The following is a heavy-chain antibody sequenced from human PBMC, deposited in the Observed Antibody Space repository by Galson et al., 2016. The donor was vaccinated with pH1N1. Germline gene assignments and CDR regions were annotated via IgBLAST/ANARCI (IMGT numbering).Heavy chain of an antibody. Sequence: SLRLSCAASGFTVSPNDMSWFRQAPGKGLEWVSVIYSGGNTYYTDSVKGRFTISRDSYKNTLYLQMNSLRPEDTAVYYCARGYPGFSYYGMDVWGQGTTVTVS. D-gene: IGHD2-15*01. CDR2: IYSGGNT. V-gene: IGHV3-53*01. J-gene: IGHJ6*02. CDR1: GFTVSPND. CDR3: ARGYPGFSYYGMDV.